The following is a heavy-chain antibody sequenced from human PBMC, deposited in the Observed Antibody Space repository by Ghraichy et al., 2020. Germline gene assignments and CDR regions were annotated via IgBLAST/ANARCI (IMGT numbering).Heavy chain of an antibody. J-gene: IGHJ6*03. CDR1: GFTFSRSA. CDR2: IAYDGSNN. V-gene: IGHV3-30*18. D-gene: IGHD2-15*01. CDR3: AKVDCSGGDCYSVFEYYFQMDV. Sequence: LSLTCAASGFTFSRSAMHWVRQAPGKGLEWVAVIAYDGSNNYYADFVKGRFTISRDNSKNTLYLQMNNLRAEDTAVYYCAKVDCSGGDCYSVFEYYFQMDVWGQGTTVTVSS.